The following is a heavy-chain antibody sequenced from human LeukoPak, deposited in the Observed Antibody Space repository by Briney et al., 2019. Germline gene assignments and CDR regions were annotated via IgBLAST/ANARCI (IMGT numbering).Heavy chain of an antibody. CDR1: GFTFSSYW. CDR2: IYSGGTT. CDR3: AKVAGGRQIDY. D-gene: IGHD2-15*01. Sequence: GGSLRLSCAASGFTFSSYWMSWVRQAPGKGLEWVSLIYSGGTTYYADSVKGRFTISRDNSKNTLYLQMNSLRAEDTAVYYCAKVAGGRQIDYWGQGTLVTVSS. J-gene: IGHJ4*02. V-gene: IGHV3-53*01.